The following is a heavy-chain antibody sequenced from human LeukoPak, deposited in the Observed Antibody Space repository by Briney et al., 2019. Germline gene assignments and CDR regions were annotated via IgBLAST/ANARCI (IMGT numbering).Heavy chain of an antibody. D-gene: IGHD5-24*01. CDR3: AKDREMATTRGYYFDY. Sequence: GGSLRLSCAASGFTFDDYAMHWVRQAPGKGLEWVSGISWNSGSIGYADSVKGRFTISRDNAKNSLYLQMNSLRAEDTALYHCAKDREMATTRGYYFDYWGQGTLVTVSS. V-gene: IGHV3-9*01. CDR2: ISWNSGSI. CDR1: GFTFDDYA. J-gene: IGHJ4*02.